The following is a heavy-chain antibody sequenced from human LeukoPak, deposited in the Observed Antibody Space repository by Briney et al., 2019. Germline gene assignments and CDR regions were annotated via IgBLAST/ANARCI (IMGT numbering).Heavy chain of an antibody. CDR3: ARGSDDFWSGYYTNWFDP. V-gene: IGHV4-34*01. Sequence: SETLSLTCAVYGGSFSGYYWSWIRQPPGKGLEWIGEINHSGSTSYNPSLKSRVTISVDTSKTQFSLKLSSVTAADTAVYYCARGSDDFWSGYYTNWFDPWGQGTLVTVSS. J-gene: IGHJ5*02. CDR1: GGSFSGYY. D-gene: IGHD3-3*01. CDR2: INHSGST.